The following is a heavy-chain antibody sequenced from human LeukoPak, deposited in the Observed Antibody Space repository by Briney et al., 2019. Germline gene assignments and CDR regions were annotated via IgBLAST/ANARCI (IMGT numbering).Heavy chain of an antibody. Sequence: GGSLGLSCATSGFTFSGAWLSWVRQVPGKGLEWIGRIKSDGATDYAAPVRGRFTISRDVSRATLYLEMNSLKTEDTAIYYCTTVTHFYLGGQGTLVTVSS. CDR3: TTVTHFYL. J-gene: IGHJ4*02. CDR2: IKSDGAT. CDR1: GFTFSGAW. D-gene: IGHD2-15*01. V-gene: IGHV3-15*01.